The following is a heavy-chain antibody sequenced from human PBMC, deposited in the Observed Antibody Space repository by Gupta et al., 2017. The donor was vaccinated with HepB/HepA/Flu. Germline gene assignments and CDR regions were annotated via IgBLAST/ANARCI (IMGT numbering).Heavy chain of an antibody. Sequence: QVQLQQLGAGLLNPSEALSLTCAVYGGSFSNHHWSWISQPPGKGREWMGEMKHSGNNHNMQSTKRRGTLSVDTEKGTFSRKLSSGTEAETAVSYWDRILRVERPIWEDTAAFDVWCQVTMVTVSS. CDR1: GGSFSNHH. D-gene: IGHD1-1*01. J-gene: IGHJ3*01. V-gene: IGHV4-34*04. CDR3: DRILRVERPIWEDTAAFDV. CDR2: MKHSGNN.